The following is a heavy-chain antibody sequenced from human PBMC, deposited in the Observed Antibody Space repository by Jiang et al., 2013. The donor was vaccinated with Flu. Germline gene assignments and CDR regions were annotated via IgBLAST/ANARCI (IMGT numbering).Heavy chain of an antibody. V-gene: IGHV1-18*01. CDR2: ISAYNGNT. J-gene: IGHJ4*02. CDR1: GYTFTSYG. D-gene: IGHD4-17*01. Sequence: CGAEVKKPGASVKVSCKASGYTFTSYGISWVRQAPGQGLEWMGWISAYNGNTNYAQKLQGRVTMTTDTSTSTAYMELRSLRSDDTAVYYCARVELGDYGDYGYYFDYVGPGNPGPPSP. CDR3: ARVELGDYGDYGYYFDY.